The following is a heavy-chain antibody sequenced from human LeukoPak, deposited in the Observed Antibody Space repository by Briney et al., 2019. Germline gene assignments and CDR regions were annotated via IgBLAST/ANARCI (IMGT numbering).Heavy chain of an antibody. CDR2: ISSSSSYI. CDR1: RFSLSSYR. CDR3: ASVGWPTGGSGY. V-gene: IGHV3-21*01. J-gene: IGHJ4*02. Sequence: GGSLRLSCAASRFSLSSYRMNWVRQAPGKGREWVSSISSSSSYIYYADSGKGRFTMSRDNAKNSLYLQMNSLRAEATAVYYSASVGWPTGGSGYWGQGTLVTVSS. D-gene: IGHD4-17*01.